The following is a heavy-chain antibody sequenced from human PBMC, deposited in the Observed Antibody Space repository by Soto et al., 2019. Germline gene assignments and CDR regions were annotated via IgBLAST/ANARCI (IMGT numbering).Heavy chain of an antibody. Sequence: QLQLQESGPGLVKPSETLSLTCTVSGDSISSSSYYWGWIRQPPGKGLEWIGNISYSGRTFYNPSLRSRVSISVDTSKNQFSLKLSSVTAADTAVYYCASRTYYYGSGSYQRYFDYWGQGSLVSVSS. CDR1: GDSISSSSYY. CDR2: ISYSGRT. D-gene: IGHD3-10*01. J-gene: IGHJ4*02. V-gene: IGHV4-39*01. CDR3: ASRTYYYGSGSYQRYFDY.